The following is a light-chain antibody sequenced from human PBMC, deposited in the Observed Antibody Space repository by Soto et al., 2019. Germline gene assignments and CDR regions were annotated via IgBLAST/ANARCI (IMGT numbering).Light chain of an antibody. V-gene: IGLV2-14*01. CDR3: CCYTRSSTWV. J-gene: IGLJ3*02. CDR2: DVT. CDR1: SSDVGGYNY. Sequence: QSVLTQPASVSGSPGQSIAISCTETSSDVGGYNYVSWYQQHPGKGPKVIIYDVTNRAAGVSDRFSGSKSGNTASLTISGLQAEDEADYYCCCYTRSSTWVFGGGTKLTVL.